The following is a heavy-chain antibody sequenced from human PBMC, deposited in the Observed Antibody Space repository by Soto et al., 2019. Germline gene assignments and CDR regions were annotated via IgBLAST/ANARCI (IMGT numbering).Heavy chain of an antibody. CDR3: ATSVGIAPTGEDGMDV. V-gene: IGHV1-69*01. D-gene: IGHD2-8*02. Sequence: SVKVYCKASGDTFSIYGVIWVRQAPGQGPEWIGGIIPILTTPNYAQKFQGRVTIVADESTTTVYMELSSLKFEDTAVYYCATSVGIAPTGEDGMDVWGQGTSVTVSS. J-gene: IGHJ6*02. CDR1: GDTFSIYG. CDR2: IIPILTTP.